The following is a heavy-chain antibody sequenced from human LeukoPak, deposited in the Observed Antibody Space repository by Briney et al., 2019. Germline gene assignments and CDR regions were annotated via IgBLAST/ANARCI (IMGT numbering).Heavy chain of an antibody. J-gene: IGHJ5*02. D-gene: IGHD3-9*01. Sequence: SETLSLTCTVSGGSISSYYWSWIRQPPGKGLEWIGYIYYSGSTNYNPSLKSRVTISVDTSKNQFSLKLSSVTAADTAVYYCARHAYYDILTGPIPGGWFDPWGQGTLVTVSS. CDR2: IYYSGST. V-gene: IGHV4-59*08. CDR1: GGSISSYY. CDR3: ARHAYYDILTGPIPGGWFDP.